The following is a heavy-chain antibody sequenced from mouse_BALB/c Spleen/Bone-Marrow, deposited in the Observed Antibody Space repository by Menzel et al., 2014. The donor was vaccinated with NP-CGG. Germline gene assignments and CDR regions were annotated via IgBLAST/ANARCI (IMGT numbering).Heavy chain of an antibody. CDR3: ARHYFDY. V-gene: IGHV1-54*01. Sequence: QVQLQQSGAELVRPGTSVKVSCKASGYAFTNNLIEWVKQRPGQGLEWIGVINPGSGGTNYNEKFKGKATLTADKSSSTAYMQLSSLTSDDSAVYFCARHYFDYWGQGTTLTVSS. CDR1: GYAFTNNL. CDR2: INPGSGGT. J-gene: IGHJ2*01.